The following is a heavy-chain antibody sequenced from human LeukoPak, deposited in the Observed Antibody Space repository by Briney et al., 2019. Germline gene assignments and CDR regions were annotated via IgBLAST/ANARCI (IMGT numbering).Heavy chain of an antibody. D-gene: IGHD2-8*01. V-gene: IGHV3-64*01. CDR3: ARDGDILGYCTNGVCPFDY. J-gene: IGHJ4*02. Sequence: PGGSLRLSCAASGFTFSSYAMHWVRQAPGKGLEYVSAISSNGGSTYYANSVKGRITISRDNSKNTLYLQMGSLRAEDMAVYYCARDGDILGYCTNGVCPFDYWGQGTLVTVSS. CDR2: ISSNGGST. CDR1: GFTFSSYA.